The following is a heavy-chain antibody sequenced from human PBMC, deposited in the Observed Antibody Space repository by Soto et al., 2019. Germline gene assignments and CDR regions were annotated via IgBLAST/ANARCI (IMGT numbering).Heavy chain of an antibody. D-gene: IGHD3-22*01. V-gene: IGHV4-59*08. CDR3: ARRLYYDSSGFEGGGMDV. Sequence: PSETLSLTCTVSGGSMNDYYWSWIRQPPGKGLEWIGYIYHTGSTKYDPSLKSRVTISVDTSKNQFSLKLSSVTAADTAVYYCARRLYYDSSGFEGGGMDVWGQGTTVTVSS. CDR1: GGSMNDYY. CDR2: IYHTGST. J-gene: IGHJ6*02.